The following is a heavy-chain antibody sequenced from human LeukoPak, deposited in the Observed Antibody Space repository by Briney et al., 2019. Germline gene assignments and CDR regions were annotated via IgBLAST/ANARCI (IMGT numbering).Heavy chain of an antibody. CDR3: AKDQGYGSGTFLDY. V-gene: IGHV3-30*18. J-gene: IGHJ4*02. CDR2: ISHNGNNQ. CDR1: GFTFTTYS. Sequence: PGRSLRLSCAASGFTFTTYSMLWARQAPDKGLEWVAVISHNGNNQYYADSVKGRFTISRDNSKNTLYLQMNSLRAEDTAVYYCAKDQGYGSGTFLDYWGQGTLVTVSS. D-gene: IGHD3-10*01.